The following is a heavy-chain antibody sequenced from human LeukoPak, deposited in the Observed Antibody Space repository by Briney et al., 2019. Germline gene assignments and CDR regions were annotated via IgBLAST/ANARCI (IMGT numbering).Heavy chain of an antibody. CDR3: ASASANYYGSGRGAFDI. V-gene: IGHV4-4*02. CDR1: GGSISSSNW. J-gene: IGHJ3*02. D-gene: IGHD3-10*01. Sequence: PSETLSLTCAVSGGSISSSNWWSWVRQPPGKGLEWIGEIYRSGSTNYNPSLKSRVTISVDKSKNQFSLKLSSVTAADTAVYYCASASANYYGSGRGAFDIWGQGTMVTVSS. CDR2: IYRSGST.